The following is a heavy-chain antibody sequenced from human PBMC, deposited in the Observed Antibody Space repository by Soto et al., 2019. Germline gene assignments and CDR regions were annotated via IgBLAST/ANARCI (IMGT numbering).Heavy chain of an antibody. Sequence: ASETLSLTCTVSGGSISSYYWSWIRQPPGKGLEWIGYIYDSGSTNYNPSLKSRVTISVDTSKNQFSLKLSSVTAADTAVYYCARTRGYSAYDDFDYWGQGTLVTVSS. CDR2: IYDSGST. V-gene: IGHV4-59*08. CDR3: ARTRGYSAYDDFDY. J-gene: IGHJ4*02. D-gene: IGHD5-12*01. CDR1: GGSISSYY.